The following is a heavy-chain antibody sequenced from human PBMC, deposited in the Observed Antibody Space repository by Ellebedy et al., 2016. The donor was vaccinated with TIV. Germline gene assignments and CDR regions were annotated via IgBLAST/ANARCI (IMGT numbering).Heavy chain of an antibody. CDR1: GGSFSGYY. D-gene: IGHD3-10*01. Sequence: SETLSLXXAVYGGSFSGYYWSWIRQPPGKGLEWIGEINHSGSTNYNPSLKSRVTISVDTSKNQFSLKLSSVTAADTAVYYCASTDYGSGSLDYWGQGTLVTVSS. V-gene: IGHV4-34*01. CDR2: INHSGST. J-gene: IGHJ4*02. CDR3: ASTDYGSGSLDY.